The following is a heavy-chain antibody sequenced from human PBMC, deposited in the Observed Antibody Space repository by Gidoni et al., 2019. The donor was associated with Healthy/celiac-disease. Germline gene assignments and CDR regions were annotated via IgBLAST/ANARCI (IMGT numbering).Heavy chain of an antibody. CDR1: GGSISSGGYY. Sequence: QVQLQESGPGLVKPSQTLSLTCTVSGGSISSGGYYWRWIRQHPGKGLEWIGYIYYSGSTYYNPSLKSRVTISVDTSKNQFSLKLSSVTAADTAVYYCARVLRAYCGGDCSVFDYWGQGTLVTVSS. CDR3: ARVLRAYCGGDCSVFDY. D-gene: IGHD2-21*01. V-gene: IGHV4-31*03. CDR2: IYYSGST. J-gene: IGHJ4*02.